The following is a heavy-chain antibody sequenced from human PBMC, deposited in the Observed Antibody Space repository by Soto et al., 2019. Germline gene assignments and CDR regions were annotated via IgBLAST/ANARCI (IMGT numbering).Heavy chain of an antibody. V-gene: IGHV1-8*01. CDR2: MNPNSGKT. D-gene: IGHD3-3*01. J-gene: IGHJ4*02. CDR1: GYTFTSYD. CDR3: ARGRATYYDFWSGYERPFDY. Sequence: QVQLVQSGAEVKKPGASVKVSCKASGYTFTSYDINWVRQATGQGLEWMGWMNPNSGKTGYAQKFQGRVTMTRNTSISTAYMELSSLRSEDTAVYYCARGRATYYDFWSGYERPFDYWGQGTLVTVSS.